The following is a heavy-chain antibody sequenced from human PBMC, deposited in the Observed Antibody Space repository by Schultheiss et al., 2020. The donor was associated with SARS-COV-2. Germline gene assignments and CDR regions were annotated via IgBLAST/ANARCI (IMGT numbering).Heavy chain of an antibody. D-gene: IGHD3-10*01. CDR2: IKSKTDGGTT. J-gene: IGHJ4*02. CDR3: AKDRVRGVIDY. V-gene: IGHV3-15*01. CDR1: GFTFSNAW. Sequence: GALKISCAASGFTFSNAWMSWVRQAPGKGLEWVGRIKSKTDGGTTDYAAPVKGRFTISRDDSKNTLYLQMNSLRAEDTAVYYCAKDRVRGVIDYWGQGTLVTVSS.